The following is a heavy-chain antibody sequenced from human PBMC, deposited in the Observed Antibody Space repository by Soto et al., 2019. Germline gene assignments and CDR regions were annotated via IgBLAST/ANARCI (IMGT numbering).Heavy chain of an antibody. CDR3: ARNNDVKGWGFDY. J-gene: IGHJ4*02. V-gene: IGHV1-8*01. D-gene: IGHD1-1*01. CDR1: GYTFTSYD. Sequence: QVQLVQSGAEVKKPGASVKVSCKASGYTFTSYDINWVRQATGQGLEWMGWMNPNSGDTGCAQKFQGRVTMTRNTSISTAYMELSSLRSDDTAVYYCARNNDVKGWGFDYWGQGTLVTVSS. CDR2: MNPNSGDT.